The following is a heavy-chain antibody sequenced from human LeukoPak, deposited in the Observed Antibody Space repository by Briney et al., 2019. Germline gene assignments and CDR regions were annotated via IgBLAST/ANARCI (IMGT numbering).Heavy chain of an antibody. Sequence: SETLSLTCTVSGGSLSSYYWSWIRQPAGKGLEWIGRIYTSGSTNYNPSLKSRVTMSVDTSKNQFSLKLSSVTAADTDVYYCARGLRGQLWFGERFNPWGQGTLVTVSS. V-gene: IGHV4-4*07. D-gene: IGHD3-10*01. CDR3: ARGLRGQLWFGERFNP. CDR2: IYTSGST. J-gene: IGHJ5*02. CDR1: GGSLSSYY.